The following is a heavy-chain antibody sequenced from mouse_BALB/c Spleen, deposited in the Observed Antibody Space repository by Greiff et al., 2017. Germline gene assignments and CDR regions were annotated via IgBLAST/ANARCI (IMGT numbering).Heavy chain of an antibody. CDR1: GYAFSSYW. V-gene: IGHV1-80*01. J-gene: IGHJ1*01. D-gene: IGHD2-1*01. CDR2: IYPGDGDT. CDR3: ARDFFFYYGNWYFDV. Sequence: VQLVESGAELVRPGSSVKISCKASGYAFSSYWMNWVKQRPGQGLEWIGQIYPGDGDTNYNGKFKGKATLTADKSSSTAYMQLSSLTSEDSAVYFCARDFFFYYGNWYFDVWGAGTTVTVSS.